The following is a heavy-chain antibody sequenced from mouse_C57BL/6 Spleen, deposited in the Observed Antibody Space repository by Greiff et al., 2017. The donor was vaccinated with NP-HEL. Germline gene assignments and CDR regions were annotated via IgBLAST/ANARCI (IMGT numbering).Heavy chain of an antibody. CDR3: ARYYGSSYGYFDV. CDR1: GYTFTSYW. CDR2: IDPSDSYT. J-gene: IGHJ1*03. V-gene: IGHV1-50*01. D-gene: IGHD1-1*01. Sequence: QVQLQQPGAELVKPGASVKLSCKASGYTFTSYWMQWVKQRPGQGLEWIGEIDPSDSYTNYNQKFKGKATLTVDTSSSTAYMQLSSLTSEDSAVYYFARYYGSSYGYFDVLGTGTTVTVSS.